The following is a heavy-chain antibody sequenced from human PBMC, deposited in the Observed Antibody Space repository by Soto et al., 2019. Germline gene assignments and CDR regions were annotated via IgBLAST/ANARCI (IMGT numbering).Heavy chain of an antibody. CDR3: ARVSWQREFDY. CDR2: ISYDGSNK. CDR1: GFTFSNYA. J-gene: IGHJ4*02. D-gene: IGHD1-1*01. V-gene: IGHV3-30-3*01. Sequence: QVQLVESGGGVVQPGRSLRLSCAASGFTFSNYAIHWVRQAPGKGLEWVAFISYDGSNKYYADSVKGRFTISRDNSKNTLSLQMNRLRAEDTAVYYCARVSWQREFDYWGQGTLVTVSS.